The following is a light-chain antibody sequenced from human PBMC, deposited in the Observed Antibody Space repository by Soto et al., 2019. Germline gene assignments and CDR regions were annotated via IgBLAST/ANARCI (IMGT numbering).Light chain of an antibody. J-gene: IGKJ5*01. CDR3: QQYGSSSIT. Sequence: EIVLTQSPATLSLSPGERATLSCRASQSVSSSLAWYQQKPGQAPRLLIYGASSRATGIPDRFSGSGSGTDFTLTISRLEPEDFAVYYCQQYGSSSITFGQGTRLEIK. CDR2: GAS. CDR1: QSVSSS. V-gene: IGKV3-20*01.